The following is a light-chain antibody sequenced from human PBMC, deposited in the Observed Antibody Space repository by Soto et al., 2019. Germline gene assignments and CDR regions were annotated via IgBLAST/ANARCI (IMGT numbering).Light chain of an antibody. J-gene: IGKJ1*01. CDR1: QTINNW. Sequence: DIQMTQSPSTLSASIGDRVTIACRASQTINNWLAWYQQKPGKAPNLLIYHASNLETGVPSRFSGSAFGTEFTLTISSLQPEDFATYYCQHYNSYQWTFGQGTKVDIK. CDR3: QHYNSYQWT. V-gene: IGKV1-5*01. CDR2: HAS.